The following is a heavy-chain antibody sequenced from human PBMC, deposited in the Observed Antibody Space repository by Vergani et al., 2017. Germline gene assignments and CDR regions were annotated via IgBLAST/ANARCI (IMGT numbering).Heavy chain of an antibody. CDR1: GFTFSSHA. CDR3: AKYDFWSGYPTYYYYYMDV. J-gene: IGHJ6*03. D-gene: IGHD3-3*01. CDR2: ISGSGGST. Sequence: EVPLLESGGGLVQPGGSLRLSCAASGFTFSSHAMSWVRQAPGKGLEWVSAISGSGGSTYYAYSVKGRFTISRDNSKNTLYLQRNSLRAEDTAVYYCAKYDFWSGYPTYYYYYMDVWGKGTTVTVSS. V-gene: IGHV3-23*01.